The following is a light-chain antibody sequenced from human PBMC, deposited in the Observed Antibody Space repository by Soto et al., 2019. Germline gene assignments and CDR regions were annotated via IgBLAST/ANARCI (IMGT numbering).Light chain of an antibody. Sequence: QPVLTQPRSASGTPGQRVTTTCSRSSSNIGSNYLYWYQQLPGKASKLVLCGNSQGPLGVADRFSGSKSGTSASLAISGLRSEDEGDYYCAAWDDSLSGHYVFATGTKVTVL. CDR1: SSNIGSNY. V-gene: IGLV1-47*01. CDR3: AAWDDSLSGHYV. CDR2: GNS. J-gene: IGLJ1*01.